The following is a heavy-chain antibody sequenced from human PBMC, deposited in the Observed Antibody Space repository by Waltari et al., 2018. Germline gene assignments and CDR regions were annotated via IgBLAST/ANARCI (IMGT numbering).Heavy chain of an antibody. Sequence: QVQLVQSGAEVKKPGSSVKVSCKASGGTFSSYAISWVRQAPGQGLEWMGRIIPILGIANYAQKFQGRVTITADKSTSTAYMELSSLRSEDTAVYYCAINPGGSYYYGMDVWGQGTTVTVSS. CDR1: GGTFSSYA. CDR2: IIPILGIA. D-gene: IGHD3-16*01. J-gene: IGHJ6*02. V-gene: IGHV1-69*09. CDR3: AINPGGSYYYGMDV.